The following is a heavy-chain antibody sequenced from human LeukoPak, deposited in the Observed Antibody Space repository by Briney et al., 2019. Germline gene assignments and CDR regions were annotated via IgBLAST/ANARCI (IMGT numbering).Heavy chain of an antibody. D-gene: IGHD5-24*01. CDR3: ARDRDGYTPTAFDY. CDR2: ISYDGSNK. V-gene: IGHV3-30-3*01. J-gene: IGHJ4*02. CDR1: GFTFSSYA. Sequence: PGGSLRLSCAASGFTFSSYAMHWVRQAPGKGLEWVAVISYDGSNKYYADSVKGRFTISRDNSKNTLYLQMNSLRAEDTAVYYCARDRDGYTPTAFDYWGQGTLVTVSS.